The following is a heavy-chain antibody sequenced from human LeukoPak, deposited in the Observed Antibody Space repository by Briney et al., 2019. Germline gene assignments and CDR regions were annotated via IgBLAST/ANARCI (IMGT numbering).Heavy chain of an antibody. CDR3: AHRDTTMVRVDY. V-gene: IGHV3-15*01. J-gene: IGHJ4*02. Sequence: GGSLRLSCAASGFTFSSYAMSWVRQAPGRGLEWVGRIKSKTDGGTTDYAAPVKGRFTISRDDSKNTLYLQMNSLKTEDTAVYFCAHRDTTMVRVDYWGQGTLVTVSS. CDR1: GFTFSSYA. CDR2: IKSKTDGGTT. D-gene: IGHD5-18*01.